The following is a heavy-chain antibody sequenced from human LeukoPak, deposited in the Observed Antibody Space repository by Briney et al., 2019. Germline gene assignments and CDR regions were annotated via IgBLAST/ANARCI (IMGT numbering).Heavy chain of an antibody. D-gene: IGHD3-9*01. CDR2: ISGSGGST. V-gene: IGHV3-23*01. Sequence: PGGSLRLSCAASGFTFSSYGMSWVRQAPGKGLEWVSAISGSGGSTYYADSVKGRFIISRDNSKNTLYLQMNSLRAEDTAVYYCAKGRHTPPILRYFDWLSPVYWGQGTLVTVSS. CDR1: GFTFSSYG. J-gene: IGHJ4*02. CDR3: AKGRHTPPILRYFDWLSPVY.